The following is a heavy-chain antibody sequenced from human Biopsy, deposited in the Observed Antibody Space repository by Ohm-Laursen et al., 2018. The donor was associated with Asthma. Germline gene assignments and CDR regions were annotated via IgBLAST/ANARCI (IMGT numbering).Heavy chain of an antibody. CDR2: VYYSGST. V-gene: IGHV4-61*05. CDR1: GGSISNSNFY. J-gene: IGHJ6*02. Sequence: SVTLSLTCTVSGGSISNSNFYWSWIRQPPGKGLESIGHVYYSGSTNYNPSLKSRVTISIAESKNEFSLRLTYVTAADTAQYYCVRQSGYRSGWPKLLFVYYGMDVWGPGTTVTVSS. CDR3: VRQSGYRSGWPKLLFVYYGMDV. D-gene: IGHD6-19*01.